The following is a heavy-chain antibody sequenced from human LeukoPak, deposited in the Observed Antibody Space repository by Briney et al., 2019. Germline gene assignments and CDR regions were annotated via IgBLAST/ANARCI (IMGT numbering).Heavy chain of an antibody. Sequence: GGSLRLSCAASGFTFSSHWMSWVRQAPRKGLDWVSVIYSGGSTYYADSVKGRFTISRDNSKNTLYLQMNSLRAEDTVVYYCARDYGSGSYRRFDPWGQGTLVTVSS. CDR1: GFTFSSHW. V-gene: IGHV3-66*01. J-gene: IGHJ5*02. CDR3: ARDYGSGSYRRFDP. D-gene: IGHD3-10*01. CDR2: IYSGGST.